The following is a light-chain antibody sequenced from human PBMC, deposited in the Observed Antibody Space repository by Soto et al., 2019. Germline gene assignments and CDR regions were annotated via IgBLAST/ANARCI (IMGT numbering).Light chain of an antibody. CDR1: SGDVGGHNA. Sequence: QSALTQPASVSGSPGQSITLSCTGTSGDVGGHNAVSWYQQHPGKAPKLLIYDVYNRPSGASNRFSGSKSGNTASLTISGPQVEDGADYYGGPYKRGGAYFFGTGTKLP. J-gene: IGLJ1*01. CDR2: DVY. CDR3: GPYKRGGAYF. V-gene: IGLV2-14*03.